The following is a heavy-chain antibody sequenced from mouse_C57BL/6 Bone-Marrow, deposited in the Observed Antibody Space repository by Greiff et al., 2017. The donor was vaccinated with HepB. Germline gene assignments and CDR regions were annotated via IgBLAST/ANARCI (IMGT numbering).Heavy chain of an antibody. D-gene: IGHD4-1*01. V-gene: IGHV1-50*01. Sequence: VQLQQPGAEPVKPGASVKLSCKASGYTFTSYWMQWVKQRPGQGLEWIGEIDPSDSYTNYNQKFKGKATLTVDTSSSTAYMQLSSLTSEDSAVYYCARYWDYAMDYWGQGTSVTVSS. CDR1: GYTFTSYW. CDR3: ARYWDYAMDY. J-gene: IGHJ4*01. CDR2: IDPSDSYT.